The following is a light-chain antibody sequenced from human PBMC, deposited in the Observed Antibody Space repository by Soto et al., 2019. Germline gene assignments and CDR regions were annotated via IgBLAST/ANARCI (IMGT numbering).Light chain of an antibody. J-gene: IGKJ1*01. V-gene: IGKV1-33*01. CDR3: HQYDNLPWA. Sequence: DIQMTQSPSSLSASVGDRVTITCQASQDISNYLNWYQQKPGKAPKLLIYDASNLETGVPSRFSGSGSGTDFTFTISSLLPEDIATYYCHQYDNLPWAFGQGTKVEIK. CDR2: DAS. CDR1: QDISNY.